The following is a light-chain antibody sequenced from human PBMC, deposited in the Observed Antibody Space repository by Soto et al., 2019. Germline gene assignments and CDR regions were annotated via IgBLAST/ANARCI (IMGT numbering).Light chain of an antibody. V-gene: IGKV3-11*01. J-gene: IGKJ4*01. CDR2: DPS. Sequence: EIVLTQSPATLSLSPGERATLSCRASQSVGSSLAWYQQKPGQAPRLLIYDPSTRATGIPARFSGSGSGTDFTLTISSLEPEDFAVYYCQQRTNWPLTFGGGTKVEIK. CDR1: QSVGSS. CDR3: QQRTNWPLT.